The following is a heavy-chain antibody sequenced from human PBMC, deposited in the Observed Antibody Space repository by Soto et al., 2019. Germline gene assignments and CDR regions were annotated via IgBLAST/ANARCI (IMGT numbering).Heavy chain of an antibody. CDR3: ARGVYGSGNYYTGPSAFDI. D-gene: IGHD3-10*01. CDR1: GGTLSDHG. CDR2: TIAVFNTA. J-gene: IGHJ3*02. V-gene: IGHV1-69*06. Sequence: QVQLEQSGAEVKKPGSSVKVSCKASGGTLSDHGVAWLRQAPGQGLEWMGGTIAVFNTAKYAQKVQGRVTVTADKFTNRAYMELSSLRSEDTAFYFCARGVYGSGNYYTGPSAFDIWGQGTMVIVSS.